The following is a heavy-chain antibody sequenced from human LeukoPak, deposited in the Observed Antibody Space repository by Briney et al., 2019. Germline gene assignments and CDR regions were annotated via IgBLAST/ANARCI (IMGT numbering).Heavy chain of an antibody. Sequence: SETLSLTCDVSGGSVTSTNWWTWVRPPPGKGLEWIGEVHLVGRTNYNPSLKSRLIMSVDLPEHHTSLKLTSVTAADTAVYYCAREGGFYRPLDYSGQGTLVTVSS. CDR2: VHLVGRT. J-gene: IGHJ4*02. CDR3: AREGGFYRPLDY. V-gene: IGHV4-4*02. CDR1: GGSVTSTNW. D-gene: IGHD3-3*01.